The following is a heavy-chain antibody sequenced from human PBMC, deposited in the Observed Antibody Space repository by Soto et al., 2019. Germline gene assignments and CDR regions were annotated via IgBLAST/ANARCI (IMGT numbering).Heavy chain of an antibody. J-gene: IGHJ5*02. D-gene: IGHD4-17*01. V-gene: IGHV3-48*01. CDR1: GFTFSSYS. CDR3: GREADYVNCFDP. Sequence: EVQLVESGGGLVQPGGSLRLSCAASGFTFSSYSMNWVRQAPGKGLERVSYISSSSSTIYYADSVKGRFTISRDNAKNSPYLQTNSLRAEDTAVYYCGREADYVNCFDPWGQGTLVTVAS. CDR2: ISSSSSTI.